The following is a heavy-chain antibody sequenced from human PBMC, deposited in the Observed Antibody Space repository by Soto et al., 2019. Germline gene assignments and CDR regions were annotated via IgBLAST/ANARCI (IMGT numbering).Heavy chain of an antibody. V-gene: IGHV4-34*01. CDR3: ARHKSLGDSYYFDY. CDR1: GGSFIGYY. CDR2: INHSGST. Sequence: WETLSLTCAVYGGSFIGYYWRWIRQPPGKGLEWIGEINHSGSTNYNPSLKSRVTISVDTSKNQFSLKLSSVTAADTAVYYCARHKSLGDSYYFDYWGQGTLVTVSS. J-gene: IGHJ4*02. D-gene: IGHD3-16*01.